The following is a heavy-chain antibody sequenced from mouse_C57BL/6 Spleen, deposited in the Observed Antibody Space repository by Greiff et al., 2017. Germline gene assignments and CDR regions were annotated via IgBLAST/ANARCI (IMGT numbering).Heavy chain of an antibody. CDR1: GYAFSSSW. CDR2: IYPGDGDT. V-gene: IGHV1-82*01. J-gene: IGHJ2*01. Sequence: QVQLQQSGPELVKPGASVKISCKASGYAFSSSWMNWVKQRPGTGLEWIGRIYPGDGDTNYNGKFKGKATLTADKSSSTAYMQLSSLTSEDSAVYFCARSYDYGYYFDYWGQGTTLTVSS. CDR3: ARSYDYGYYFDY. D-gene: IGHD2-4*01.